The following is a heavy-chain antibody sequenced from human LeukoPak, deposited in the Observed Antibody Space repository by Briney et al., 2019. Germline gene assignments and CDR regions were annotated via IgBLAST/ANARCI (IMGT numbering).Heavy chain of an antibody. V-gene: IGHV3-7*01. J-gene: IGHJ4*02. CDR1: GFTFSSYW. D-gene: IGHD5-12*01. Sequence: GGSLRLSCAASGFTFSSYWMSWVRQAPGKGLEWVANMKQDGSEKYYVDSVKGRFTISRDNAKNSLYLQMNSLRAEDTAVYYCARDSRYSGYDYTSYWGQGTLVTVSS. CDR2: MKQDGSEK. CDR3: ARDSRYSGYDYTSY.